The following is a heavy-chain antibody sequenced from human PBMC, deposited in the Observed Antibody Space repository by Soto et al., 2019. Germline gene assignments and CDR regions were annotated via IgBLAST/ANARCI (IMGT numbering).Heavy chain of an antibody. D-gene: IGHD5-18*01. CDR2: IYHSGST. CDR1: YYSIGSTYY. CDR3: ARISSVDPYGYVNGGLDV. V-gene: IGHV4-38-2*02. Sequence: SETLSLTCTVSYYSIGSTYYWGWIRQPPGKGLEWIGNIYHSGSTYYNPSLKSRVTISVDTSKNQLSLSLRSVTAADTAVYFCARISSVDPYGYVNGGLDVWGQGTTVTVSS. J-gene: IGHJ6*02.